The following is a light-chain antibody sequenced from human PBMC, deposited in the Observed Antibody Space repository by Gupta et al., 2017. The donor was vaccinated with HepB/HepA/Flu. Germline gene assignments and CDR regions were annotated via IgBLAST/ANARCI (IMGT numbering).Light chain of an antibody. CDR3: QVWDGGSDLRV. CDR2: YDS. CDR1: NIGSKS. Sequence: SYVLTQPPSLSVAPGQTARVTCGGNNIGSKSVHWYQQKPGQAPVLVIYYDSDRPSGIPERFSGSNSGDTATLTIGRVEAGDEADYSCQVWDGGSDLRVFGGGTKLTVL. V-gene: IGLV3-21*04. J-gene: IGLJ3*02.